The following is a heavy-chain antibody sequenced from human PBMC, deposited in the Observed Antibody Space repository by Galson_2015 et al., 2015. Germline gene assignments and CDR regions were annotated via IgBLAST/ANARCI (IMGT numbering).Heavy chain of an antibody. CDR1: GYTFTSYA. Sequence: SVKVSCKASGYTFTSYAMHWVRQAPGQRLEWMGWINAGNGNTKYSQKFQGRVTITRDTSASAAYMELSSLRSEDTAVYYCARAIAVAGPFDYWGQGTLVTVSS. D-gene: IGHD6-19*01. V-gene: IGHV1-3*01. J-gene: IGHJ4*02. CDR3: ARAIAVAGPFDY. CDR2: INAGNGNT.